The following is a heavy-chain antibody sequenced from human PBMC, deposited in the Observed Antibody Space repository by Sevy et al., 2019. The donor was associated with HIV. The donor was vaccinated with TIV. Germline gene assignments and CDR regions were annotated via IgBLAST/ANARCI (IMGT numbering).Heavy chain of an antibody. CDR2: IKSKTDGGTT. D-gene: IGHD6-13*01. V-gene: IGHV3-15*01. CDR1: GFTFSNAW. Sequence: GGSLRLSCAASGFTFSNAWMSWVRQAPGKGLECVGRIKSKTDGGTTDYAAPVKGRFTISRDDSKNTLYLQMNSLKTEDTAVYYCTTSYSSSWSDYWGQGTLVTVSS. CDR3: TTSYSSSWSDY. J-gene: IGHJ4*02.